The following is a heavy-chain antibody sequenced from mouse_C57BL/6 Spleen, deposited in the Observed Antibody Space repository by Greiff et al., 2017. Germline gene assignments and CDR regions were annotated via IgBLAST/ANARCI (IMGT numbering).Heavy chain of an antibody. J-gene: IGHJ3*01. CDR1: GYTFTEYT. CDR2: FIPGSGSI. V-gene: IGHV1-62-2*01. Sequence: QVQLQQSGAELVKPGASVKLSCTVSGYTFTEYTIHWVKQRSGQGLEGIGWFIPGSGSIKYNQKFKYKATLTSDKSSSTVYMELSRLTSEDSAVYFCARHEGGKAWFAYWGQGTLVTVSA. CDR3: ARHEGGKAWFAY. D-gene: IGHD1-1*02.